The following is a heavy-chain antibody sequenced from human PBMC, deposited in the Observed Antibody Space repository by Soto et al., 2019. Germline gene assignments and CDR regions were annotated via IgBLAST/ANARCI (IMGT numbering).Heavy chain of an antibody. V-gene: IGHV4-59*01. J-gene: IGHJ4*02. CDR1: GVTISSYY. D-gene: IGHD5-12*01. CDR3: ARDLEGYSGYYQSV. CDR2: IYYSGST. Sequence: PSETLSLTCTVSGVTISSYYWSWIRQPPGKGLEWIGYIYYSGSTNYNPSLKSRVTISVDTSKNQFSLKLSSVTAADTAVYYCARDLEGYSGYYQSVWGQGTLVTVSS.